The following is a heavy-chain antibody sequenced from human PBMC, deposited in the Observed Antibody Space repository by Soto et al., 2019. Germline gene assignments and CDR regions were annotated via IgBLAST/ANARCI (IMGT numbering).Heavy chain of an antibody. V-gene: IGHV3-33*01. D-gene: IGHD3-16*01. CDR3: VRGGKTAGAFDI. CDR1: GFTFSNYG. Sequence: QVQLVESGGVVVQPGRSLRLSCAASGFTFSNYGMHWVRQAPGKGLEWVAVIWDDGNQKYYVDSVKGRFTISRDNSENTMFLQMNSLTAEDTAVYYCVRGGKTAGAFDIWGQGTTVTVSS. J-gene: IGHJ3*02. CDR2: IWDDGNQK.